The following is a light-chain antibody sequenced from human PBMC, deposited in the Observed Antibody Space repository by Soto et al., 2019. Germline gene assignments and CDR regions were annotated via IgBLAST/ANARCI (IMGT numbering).Light chain of an antibody. J-gene: IGKJ1*01. CDR2: DAS. CDR1: QSVSRN. CDR3: QQYNNWPRT. V-gene: IGKV3D-15*01. Sequence: EIVMTQSPATLSVSPGERATLSCRASQSVSRNLAWYQQKPGQAPRLLIYDASTRATGTPARFSGSGSGTKFTLSISSLQSEDVAVYYCQQYNNWPRTFGQGTKVDIK.